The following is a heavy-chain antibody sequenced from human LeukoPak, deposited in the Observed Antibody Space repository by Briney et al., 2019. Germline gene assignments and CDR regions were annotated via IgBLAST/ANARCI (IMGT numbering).Heavy chain of an antibody. D-gene: IGHD6-13*01. CDR1: GFTFSSYA. Sequence: GGSLRLSCAASGFTFSSYAMSWVRQAPGKGLEWVSVIYSGGSTYYADSVKGRFTISRDNSKNTLYLQMNSLRAEDTAAYYCATCSSSYIDYWGQGTLVTVSS. V-gene: IGHV3-53*01. CDR2: IYSGGST. J-gene: IGHJ4*02. CDR3: ATCSSSYIDY.